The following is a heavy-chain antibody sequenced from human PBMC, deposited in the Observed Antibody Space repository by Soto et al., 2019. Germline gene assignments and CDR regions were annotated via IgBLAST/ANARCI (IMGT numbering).Heavy chain of an antibody. D-gene: IGHD3-16*01. Sequence: QVQLQESGPGLVKPSETLSLTCTVSGGSISSYYWSWIRQPPGKGLEWTGYIYYSGSTNYNPSLKSRVTISVDTSKNQFSLKPSSVTAADTAVYYCASLWGWSVDYWGQGTLVTVSS. J-gene: IGHJ4*02. V-gene: IGHV4-59*08. CDR3: ASLWGWSVDY. CDR2: IYYSGST. CDR1: GGSISSYY.